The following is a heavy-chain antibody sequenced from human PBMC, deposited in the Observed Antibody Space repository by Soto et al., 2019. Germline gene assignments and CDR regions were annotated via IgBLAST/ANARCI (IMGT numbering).Heavy chain of an antibody. V-gene: IGHV3-7*01. CDR1: GFTFSSYW. Sequence: PGWSLRLSCAASGFTFSSYWMSLVRQAPGKGLEWVANIKQDGSEKYYVDSVKGRFTISRDNAKNSLYLQMNSLRAEDTAVYYCARVGYYYGMDVWGQGTTVTVSS. CDR3: ARVGYYYGMDV. J-gene: IGHJ6*01. CDR2: IKQDGSEK.